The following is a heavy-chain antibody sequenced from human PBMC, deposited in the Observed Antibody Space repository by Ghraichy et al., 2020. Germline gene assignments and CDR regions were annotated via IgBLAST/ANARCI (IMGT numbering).Heavy chain of an antibody. D-gene: IGHD4-11*01. V-gene: IGHV3-21*01. CDR3: ARDEAGSNYDVSAADY. CDR1: GFTFSSYS. CDR2: ISSSDSYI. Sequence: LTCAASGFTFSSYSMNWVRQAPGKGLEWVSSISSSDSYIYYADSVKGRFTISRDNAKNSLYLQMNSLRAEDTAVYYCARDEAGSNYDVSAADYWGQGTLVTVSS. J-gene: IGHJ4*02.